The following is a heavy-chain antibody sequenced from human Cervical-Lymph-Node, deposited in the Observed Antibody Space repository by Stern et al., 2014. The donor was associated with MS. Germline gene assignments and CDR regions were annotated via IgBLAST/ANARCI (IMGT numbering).Heavy chain of an antibody. CDR2: VSFNSGTI. J-gene: IGHJ4*02. V-gene: IGHV3-9*01. CDR1: GFTFDDYA. D-gene: IGHD6-13*01. CDR3: AKGAGIAAAGYYFDS. Sequence: EVQLVESGGGLVQPGRSLRLSCAASGFTFDDYAIHWVRPAPGKGLEWVSGVSFNSGTIHYAGSVKGRFTISRDNAKNSLYLEMNSLRADDTALYYCAKGAGIAAAGYYFDSWGQGTLVTVSS.